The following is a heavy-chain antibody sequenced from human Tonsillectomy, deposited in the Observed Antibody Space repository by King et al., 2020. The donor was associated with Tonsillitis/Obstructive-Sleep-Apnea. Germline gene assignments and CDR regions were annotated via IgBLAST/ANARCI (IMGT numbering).Heavy chain of an antibody. D-gene: IGHD3-10*01. J-gene: IGHJ4*02. CDR1: GGTFSSYA. CDR3: ARASGISGSYVDLSY. CDR2: IIPLIGIA. V-gene: IGHV1-69*04. Sequence: LVQSGAEVKKPGSSVKVSCKASGGTFSSYAISWVRQAPGQGLEWMGRIIPLIGIANYGQNFQGRVTISADKSTSTAYMDLSSLRSEDTAVYYCARASGISGSYVDLSYWGQGTLVTVSS.